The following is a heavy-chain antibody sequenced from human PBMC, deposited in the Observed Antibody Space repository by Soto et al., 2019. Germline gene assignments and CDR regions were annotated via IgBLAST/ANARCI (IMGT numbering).Heavy chain of an antibody. CDR3: ARDPGGLARAFDI. J-gene: IGHJ3*02. D-gene: IGHD3-16*01. CDR2: IIPIFGTA. CDR1: GGTFSSYS. V-gene: IGHV1-69*13. Sequence: SVKVSCKASGGTFSSYSISWVRQAPGQGLEWMGGIIPIFGTANYAQKFQGRVTITADESTSTAYMELSSLRSEDTAVYYCARDPGGLARAFDIWGQGTMVTVS.